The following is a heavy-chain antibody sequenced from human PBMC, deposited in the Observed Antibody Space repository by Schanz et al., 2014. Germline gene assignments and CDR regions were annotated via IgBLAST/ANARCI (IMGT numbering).Heavy chain of an antibody. Sequence: EVQLVESGGGLVQPGGSLRLSCAASGFIFSSYGLHWVRQAPGKGLEWVSYISGTTTYTNYADSVKGRFTISRDNSKNTLYLQMNSLRAEDTAVYYCAKDPSHGDYDYYFDYWGQGTLVTVSS. J-gene: IGHJ4*02. V-gene: IGHV3-48*01. CDR3: AKDPSHGDYDYYFDY. CDR1: GFIFSSYG. D-gene: IGHD3-22*01. CDR2: ISGTTTYT.